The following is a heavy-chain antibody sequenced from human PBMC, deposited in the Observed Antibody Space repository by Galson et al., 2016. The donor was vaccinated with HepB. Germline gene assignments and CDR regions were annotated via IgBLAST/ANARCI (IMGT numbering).Heavy chain of an antibody. J-gene: IGHJ6*02. D-gene: IGHD6-13*01. CDR1: GFTFNTYW. Sequence: SLRLSCAASGFTFNTYWLGWVRQGPGKGLVWVSRINSDGSTTTYADSVKGRFTISRDNAKKTLYLQMTSQRSEATAVYYCAREAKLAAPDSYGMDVWGQGTTVTVSS. CDR2: INSDGSTT. CDR3: AREAKLAAPDSYGMDV. V-gene: IGHV3-74*01.